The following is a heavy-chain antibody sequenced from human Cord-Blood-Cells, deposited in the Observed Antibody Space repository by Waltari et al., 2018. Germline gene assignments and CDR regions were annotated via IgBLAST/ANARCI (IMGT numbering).Heavy chain of an antibody. CDR2: IYSGGST. D-gene: IGHD5-12*01. J-gene: IGHJ3*02. CDR3: ARYPYDKWLRFDAFDI. Sequence: EVQLVESGGGLIQPGGSLRLSCAASGFTVSSNYMSWVRQAPGKGLEWVSVIYSGGSTYYADSVKGRFTISRDNSKNTLYLQMNSLRAEDTAVYYCARYPYDKWLRFDAFDIWGQGTMVTVSS. CDR1: GFTVSSNY. V-gene: IGHV3-53*01.